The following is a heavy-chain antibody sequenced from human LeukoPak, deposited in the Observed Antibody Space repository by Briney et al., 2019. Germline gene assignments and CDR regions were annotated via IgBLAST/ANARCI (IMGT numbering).Heavy chain of an antibody. CDR2: IYYSGGT. CDR1: GGSINSYY. Sequence: SETLSLTCTVSGGSINSYYWTWIRQPPGKGLEWIGYIYYSGGTNYNPSLKSRVTISIDASKNQFSLRLTTVTAADTAVYYCARGFFGDSSGYYSISNWFDPWGQGTLVTVTS. V-gene: IGHV4-59*01. J-gene: IGHJ5*02. CDR3: ARGFFGDSSGYYSISNWFDP. D-gene: IGHD3-22*01.